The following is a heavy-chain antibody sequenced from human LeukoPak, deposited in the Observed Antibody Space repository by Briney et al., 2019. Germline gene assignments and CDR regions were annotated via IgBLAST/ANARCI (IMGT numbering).Heavy chain of an antibody. J-gene: IGHJ4*02. V-gene: IGHV3-30*02. CDR3: AKDRPILGVDSDLEY. D-gene: IGHD3-3*01. Sequence: GGSLRLSCAASGFTFSSYGMHWVRQAPGRGLEWVAFIRYDGSNKYYADSVKGRFTISRDNSKNTLYLQMNSLRAEDTAVYYCAKDRPILGVDSDLEYWGQGTLVTVSS. CDR2: IRYDGSNK. CDR1: GFTFSSYG.